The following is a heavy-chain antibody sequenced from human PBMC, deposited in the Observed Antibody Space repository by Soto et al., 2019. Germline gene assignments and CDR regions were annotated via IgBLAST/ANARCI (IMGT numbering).Heavy chain of an antibody. V-gene: IGHV2-5*01. D-gene: IGHD6-13*01. CDR3: AHRRQQQLVTFDY. Sequence: AATLVYAKQPVTLTCSFSGFSLNTSGVGAGWIRQPPGKALEWLALIYWNDDKRHSPSLKSRLTITKDTSKNQVLLTMTNMDPVDTATYYCAHRRQQQLVTFDYWGQGTLVTVSS. J-gene: IGHJ4*02. CDR1: GFSLNTSGVG. CDR2: IYWNDDK.